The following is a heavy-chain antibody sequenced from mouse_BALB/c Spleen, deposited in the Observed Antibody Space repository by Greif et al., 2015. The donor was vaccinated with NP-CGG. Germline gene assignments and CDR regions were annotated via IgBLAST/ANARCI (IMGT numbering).Heavy chain of an antibody. CDR1: GFTFSSFG. Sequence: EVQRVESGGGLVQPGGSRKLSCAASGFTFSSFGMHWVRQAPEKGLEWVAYISSGSSTIYYADTVKGRFTISRDNPKNTLFLQMTSLRSEDTAMYYCARWGGYYGAYYYAMDYWGQGTSVTVSS. CDR3: ARWGGYYGAYYYAMDY. D-gene: IGHD1-2*01. CDR2: ISSGSSTI. J-gene: IGHJ4*01. V-gene: IGHV5-17*02.